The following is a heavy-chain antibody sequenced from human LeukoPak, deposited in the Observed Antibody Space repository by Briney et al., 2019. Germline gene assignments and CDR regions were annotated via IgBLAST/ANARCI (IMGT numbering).Heavy chain of an antibody. CDR3: AKLTSMTTVTYDAFDI. D-gene: IGHD4-17*01. CDR2: ISYDGSNK. CDR1: GFTFSGYG. Sequence: GRSLRLSCAASGFTFSGYGMHWVRQAPGKGLEWVAVISYDGSNKYYADSVKGRFTISRDNSKNTLYLQMNSLRAEDTAVYYCAKLTSMTTVTYDAFDIWGQGTMVTVSS. V-gene: IGHV3-30*18. J-gene: IGHJ3*02.